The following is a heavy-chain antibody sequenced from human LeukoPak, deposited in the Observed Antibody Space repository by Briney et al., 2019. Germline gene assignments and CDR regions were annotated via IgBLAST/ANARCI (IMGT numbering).Heavy chain of an antibody. Sequence: GGSLRLSCAASGFTFSYYARSWVRQAPGKGLEWVSAISSDSDTIYYTDSVKGRFTVSRDNSKSTLYLQMNSLRAEDTAIYYCAKRSSYSSGYYGDYWGQGTLVTVSS. D-gene: IGHD6-19*01. CDR1: GFTFSYYA. CDR3: AKRSSYSSGYYGDY. CDR2: ISSDSDTI. V-gene: IGHV3-23*01. J-gene: IGHJ4*02.